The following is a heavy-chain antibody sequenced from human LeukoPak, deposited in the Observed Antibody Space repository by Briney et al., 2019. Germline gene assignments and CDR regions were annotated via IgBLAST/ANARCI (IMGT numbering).Heavy chain of an antibody. CDR3: AKDYYVSGSYRHFDY. J-gene: IGHJ4*02. D-gene: IGHD3-10*01. Sequence: GGSLRLSCAASGFTFSSYAMSWVRQAPGKGLEWDSAITGSGGSTYYADSVKGRFTISRDNSKNTLYVQMNSLRAEDTAVYYCAKDYYVSGSYRHFDYWGQGTLVTVSS. CDR1: GFTFSSYA. V-gene: IGHV3-23*01. CDR2: ITGSGGST.